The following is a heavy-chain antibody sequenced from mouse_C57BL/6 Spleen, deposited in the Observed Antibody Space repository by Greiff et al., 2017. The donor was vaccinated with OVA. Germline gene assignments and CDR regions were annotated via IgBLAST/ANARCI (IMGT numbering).Heavy chain of an antibody. J-gene: IGHJ2*01. CDR2: IDPSDSYT. CDR1: GYTFTSYW. CDR3: ARGGTTVVDY. D-gene: IGHD1-1*01. Sequence: QVQLQQPGAELVKPGASVKLSCKASGYTFTSYWMQWVKQRPGQGLEWIGEIDPSDSYTNYNQKFKGKATLTVDTSSSTAYMQLSSLTSEDSAVYYCARGGTTVVDYWGQGTTLTVSS. V-gene: IGHV1-50*01.